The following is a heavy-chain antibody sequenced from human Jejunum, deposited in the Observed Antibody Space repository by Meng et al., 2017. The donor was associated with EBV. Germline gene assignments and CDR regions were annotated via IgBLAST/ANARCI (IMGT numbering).Heavy chain of an antibody. J-gene: IGHJ4*02. V-gene: IGHV1-46*01. Sequence: VQLLQHGAKVKKPGASVKVPCKASGYTFTTYFLHWVRQAPGQGLEWMGIINTRGGTTPYAQGFQGRVTMSRDTSTGTVYMDLSGLTSEDTAMYYCARTFGDYDAFDYWGQGTLVTVSS. D-gene: IGHD4-17*01. CDR3: ARTFGDYDAFDY. CDR2: INTRGGTT. CDR1: GYTFTTYF.